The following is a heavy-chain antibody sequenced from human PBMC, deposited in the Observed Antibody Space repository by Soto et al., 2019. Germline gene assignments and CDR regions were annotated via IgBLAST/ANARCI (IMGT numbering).Heavy chain of an antibody. J-gene: IGHJ4*02. V-gene: IGHV1-69*13. CDR2: IIPIFGTA. CDR3: ARENYDSSGYYQPPPPSYFDY. Sequence: ASVKVSCKASGGTFSSYAISWVRQAPGQGLEWMGGIIPIFGTANYAQKFQGRVTITADESTSTAYMELSSLRSEDTAVYYCARENYDSSGYYQPPPPSYFDYWGQGTLVTVSS. CDR1: GGTFSSYA. D-gene: IGHD3-22*01.